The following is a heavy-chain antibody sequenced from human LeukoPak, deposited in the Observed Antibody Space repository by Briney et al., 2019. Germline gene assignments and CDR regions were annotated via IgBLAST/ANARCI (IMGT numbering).Heavy chain of an antibody. D-gene: IGHD6-13*01. CDR3: ARAPLVSSSWYWFDP. V-gene: IGHV1-69*04. J-gene: IGHJ5*02. CDR2: IIPILGIA. Sequence: SVKVSCKASGGTFSRYAVSWVRQAPGQGLEWMGRIIPILGIANYAQKFQGRVTITADKSTSTASMDLSSYMELSSLRSEDTAVYYCARAPLVSSSWYWFDPWGQGTLVTVSS. CDR1: GGTFSRYA.